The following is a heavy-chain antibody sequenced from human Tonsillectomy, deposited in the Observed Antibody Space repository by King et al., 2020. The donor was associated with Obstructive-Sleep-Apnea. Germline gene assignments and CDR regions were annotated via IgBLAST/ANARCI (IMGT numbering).Heavy chain of an antibody. Sequence: HVQLVESGGGVVQPGRSLRLSCAASGFTFSSYAMHWVRQAPGKGLEWVAVISYDGSNKYYADSVKGRFTISRDNSKNTLYLQMSSLRAEDTAVYYCARVPYSSISEWFQHWGQGTLVTVSS. CDR1: GFTFSSYA. CDR3: ARVPYSSISEWFQH. J-gene: IGHJ1*01. CDR2: ISYDGSNK. V-gene: IGHV3-30*04. D-gene: IGHD6-13*01.